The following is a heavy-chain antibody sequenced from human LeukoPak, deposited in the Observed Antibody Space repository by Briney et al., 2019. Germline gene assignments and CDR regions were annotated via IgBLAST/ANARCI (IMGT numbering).Heavy chain of an antibody. CDR3: ARDLRGLGELSLDDY. Sequence: PGGSLRLSCAASGFTFSDYYMSWIRQAPGKGLEWVSYISSSGSTIYCADSVKGRFTISRDNAKNSLYLQMNSLRAEDTAVYYCARDLRGLGELSLDDYWGQGTLVTVSS. CDR2: ISSSGSTI. D-gene: IGHD3-16*02. J-gene: IGHJ4*02. V-gene: IGHV3-11*01. CDR1: GFTFSDYY.